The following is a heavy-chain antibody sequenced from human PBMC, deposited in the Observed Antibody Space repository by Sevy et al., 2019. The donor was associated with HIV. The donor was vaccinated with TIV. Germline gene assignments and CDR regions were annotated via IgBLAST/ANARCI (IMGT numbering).Heavy chain of an antibody. CDR3: AKDRYCSGGNCPLDY. J-gene: IGHJ4*02. Sequence: GGSLRLSCTASGITLSTYAMKWVRQAPGKGLEWVSGISDSGSNKYYADSVKGRFTISRDNTKNTVALQMNSLRAEDTAVYYCAKDRYCSGGNCPLDYWGQGTLVTVSS. V-gene: IGHV3-23*01. D-gene: IGHD2-15*01. CDR2: ISDSGSNK. CDR1: GITLSTYA.